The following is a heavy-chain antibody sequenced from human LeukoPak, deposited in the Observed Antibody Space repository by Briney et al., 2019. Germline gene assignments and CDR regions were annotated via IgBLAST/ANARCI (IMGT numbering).Heavy chain of an antibody. D-gene: IGHD3-3*01. CDR3: ARVVLYYDFWSAYFHD. V-gene: IGHV3-66*01. J-gene: IGHJ4*02. CDR2: IGSDNKP. Sequence: GGSLRLSCEASGFTFSAYAMTWVRQAPGKGLEWVSSIGSDNKPHYSDSVKGRFTLSRDNSKNTLYLQMNSLRAEDTAVYYCARVVLYYDFWSAYFHDWGQGTLVTVSS. CDR1: GFTFSAYA.